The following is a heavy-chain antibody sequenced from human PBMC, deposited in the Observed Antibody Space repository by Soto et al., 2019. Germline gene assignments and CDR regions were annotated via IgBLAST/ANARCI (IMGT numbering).Heavy chain of an antibody. D-gene: IGHD5-12*01. Sequence: GESLKISCKASGYSFTNYWIGWVRQMPGKGLEWMGIIYPGDSDTRYSPSFQGQVTISADKSISTAYLQWSSLKASDTAIYYCARQLAPNAFDIWGQGTMVTVSS. CDR3: ARQLAPNAFDI. J-gene: IGHJ3*02. V-gene: IGHV5-51*01. CDR1: GYSFTNYW. CDR2: IYPGDSDT.